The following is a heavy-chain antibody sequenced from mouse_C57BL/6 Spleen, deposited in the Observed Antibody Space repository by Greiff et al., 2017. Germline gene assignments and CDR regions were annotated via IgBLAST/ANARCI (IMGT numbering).Heavy chain of an antibody. J-gene: IGHJ3*01. CDR3: ARVPYSNYAWFAY. Sequence: VQRVESGPGLVQPSQSLSITCTVSGFSLTSYGVHWVRQSPGKGLEWLGVIWSGGSTDYNAAFISRLSISKDNSKSQVFFKMNSLQADDTAIYYCARVPYSNYAWFAYWGQGTLVTVSA. V-gene: IGHV2-2*01. CDR1: GFSLTSYG. D-gene: IGHD2-5*01. CDR2: IWSGGST.